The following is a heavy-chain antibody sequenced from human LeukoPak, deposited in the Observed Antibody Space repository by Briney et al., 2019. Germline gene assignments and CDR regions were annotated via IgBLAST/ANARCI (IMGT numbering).Heavy chain of an antibody. CDR2: ISSSGSTI. CDR1: GFTFSSYE. CDR3: ARGGEWFSAGGVFDY. J-gene: IGHJ4*02. V-gene: IGHV3-48*03. D-gene: IGHD2-8*01. Sequence: GGSLRLSCAASGFTFSSYEMNWVRQAPGKGLEWVSYISSSGSTIYYADSVKGRFTISRDNAKNSLYLQMNSLRAEDTAVCYCARGGEWFSAGGVFDYWGQGTLVTVSS.